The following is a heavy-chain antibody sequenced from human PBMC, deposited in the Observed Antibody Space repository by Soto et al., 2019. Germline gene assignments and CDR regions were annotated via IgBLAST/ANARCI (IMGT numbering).Heavy chain of an antibody. V-gene: IGHV3-11*01. CDR2: ISSSDSI. D-gene: IGHD3-22*01. J-gene: IGHJ4*02. CDR3: ARDLGYYDSSGYFDY. CDR1: GFTFSDYY. Sequence: QVQLVESGGGLVKPGGSLRLSCAASGFTFSDYYMSWIRQAPGKGLEWVSYISSSDSIYYADSVKGRFTIPRDNAKNSLYLQMNSLRAEDTAVYYCARDLGYYDSSGYFDYWGQGTLVTVSS.